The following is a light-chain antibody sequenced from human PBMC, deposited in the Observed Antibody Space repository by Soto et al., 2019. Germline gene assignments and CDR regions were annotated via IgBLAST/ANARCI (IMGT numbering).Light chain of an antibody. CDR2: GTS. J-gene: IGKJ3*01. CDR3: QQYGSSLFT. CDR1: QSVSSKY. Sequence: ESVLTQSPGTLSLSPGERATLSCRASQSVSSKYLAWYQQKPGQAPRVLIYGTSIRASDVPERFSGGGSGTDFTLPNTRLEPEDFAVYYCQQYGSSLFTFGPGTKVDVK. V-gene: IGKV3-20*01.